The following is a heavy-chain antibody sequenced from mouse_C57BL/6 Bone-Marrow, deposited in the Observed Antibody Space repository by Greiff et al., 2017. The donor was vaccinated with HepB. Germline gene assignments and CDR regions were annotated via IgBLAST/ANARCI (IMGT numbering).Heavy chain of an antibody. Sequence: EVQLQESGPELVKPGASVKISCKASGYSFTDYNMNWVKQSNGKSLEWIGVINPNYGTTSYNQKFKGKATLTVDQSSSTAYMQLNSLTSEDSAVYYCAGPPHYYGSSYVDYYAMDYWGQGTSVTVSS. CDR3: AGPPHYYGSSYVDYYAMDY. CDR2: INPNYGTT. V-gene: IGHV1-39*01. CDR1: GYSFTDYN. J-gene: IGHJ4*01. D-gene: IGHD1-1*01.